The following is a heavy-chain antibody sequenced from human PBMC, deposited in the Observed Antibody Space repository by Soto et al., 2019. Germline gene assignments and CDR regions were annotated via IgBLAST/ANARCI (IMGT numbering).Heavy chain of an antibody. CDR1: GFTVSSNY. D-gene: IGHD3-22*01. CDR3: ASDRVEGGYPEYFQH. Sequence: EVQLVESGGGLIQPGGSLRLSCAASGFTVSSNYMSWVRQAPGKGLEWVSVIYSGGSTYYADSVKGRFTISRDNSKNTLYLQMNSLRAEDTAVYYCASDRVEGGYPEYFQHWGQGPLVTVSS. J-gene: IGHJ1*01. V-gene: IGHV3-53*01. CDR2: IYSGGST.